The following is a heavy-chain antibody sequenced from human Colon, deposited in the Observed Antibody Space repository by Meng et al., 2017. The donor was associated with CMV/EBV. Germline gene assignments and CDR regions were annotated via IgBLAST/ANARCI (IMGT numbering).Heavy chain of an antibody. CDR1: GFTFSSFA. CDR2: ITDSGGYA. CDR3: VKDGGWLATY. D-gene: IGHD6-19*01. V-gene: IGHV3-23*01. Sequence: HLLVSGGGLGQPGRPLRLSCAASGFTFSSFAMSWVRQAPGKGPEWVSFITDSGGYADYIDSVKGRFTISRDNSKNTVYLQINSLRAEDTAVYYCVKDGGWLATYWGQGTLVTASS. J-gene: IGHJ4*02.